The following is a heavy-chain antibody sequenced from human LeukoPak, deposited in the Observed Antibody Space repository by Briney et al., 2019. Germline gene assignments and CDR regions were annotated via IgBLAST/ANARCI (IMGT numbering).Heavy chain of an antibody. CDR3: ARDGIAVRRAFDI. V-gene: IGHV3-23*01. J-gene: IGHJ3*02. Sequence: GGSLRLSCAASGFTFGTHAMSWVRQVPGKGLEWVSGISRGSITYYSDSVKGRFTISRDNSRATLFLQMNSLRAEDTAVYYCARDGIAVRRAFDIWGQGTMVTVSS. D-gene: IGHD6-6*01. CDR1: GFTFGTHA. CDR2: ISRGSIT.